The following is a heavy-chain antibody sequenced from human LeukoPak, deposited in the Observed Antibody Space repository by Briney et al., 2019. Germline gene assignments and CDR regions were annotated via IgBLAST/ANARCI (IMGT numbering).Heavy chain of an antibody. CDR3: ARALPDYTVYYYYMDV. CDR1: GGTFISYA. V-gene: IGHV1-69*06. J-gene: IGHJ6*03. CDR2: IIPIFGTA. D-gene: IGHD2-2*01. Sequence: GASVTVSCKASGGTFISYAISWVRQAPGQGLGWMGGIIPIFGTANYAQKFQGRVTITADKSTSTAYMELSSLRSEDTAVYYCARALPDYTVYYYYMDVWGKGTTVTISS.